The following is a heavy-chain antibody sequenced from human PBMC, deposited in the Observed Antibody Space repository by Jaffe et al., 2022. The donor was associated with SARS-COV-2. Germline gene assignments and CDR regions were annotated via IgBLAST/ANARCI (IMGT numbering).Heavy chain of an antibody. CDR1: GFTFSNAW. CDR3: TSSPYDSSGYYWGHFDY. V-gene: IGHV3-15*01. J-gene: IGHJ4*02. Sequence: EVQLVESGGGLVKPGGSLRLSCAASGFTFSNAWMSWVRQAPGKGLEWVGRIKSKTDGGTTDYAAPVKGRFTISRDDSKNTLYLQMNSLKTEDTAVYYCTSSPYDSSGYYWGHFDYWGQGTLVTVSS. D-gene: IGHD3-22*01. CDR2: IKSKTDGGTT.